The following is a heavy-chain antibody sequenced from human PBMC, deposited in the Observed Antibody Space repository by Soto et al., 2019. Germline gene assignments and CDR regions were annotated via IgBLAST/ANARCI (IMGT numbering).Heavy chain of an antibody. J-gene: IGHJ4*02. CDR3: ASREYYYDSSGYYYVVLDY. D-gene: IGHD3-22*01. Sequence: GGSLRLSCAASGFTFGSYWMSWVRQAPGKGLEWVANIKQDGSEKYYVDSVKGRFTISRDNAKNSLYLQMNSLRAEDTAVYYCASREYYYDSSGYYYVVLDYWGQGTLVTVSS. V-gene: IGHV3-7*01. CDR1: GFTFGSYW. CDR2: IKQDGSEK.